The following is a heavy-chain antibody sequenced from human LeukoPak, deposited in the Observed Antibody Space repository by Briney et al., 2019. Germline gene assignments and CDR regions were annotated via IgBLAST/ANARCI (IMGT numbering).Heavy chain of an antibody. Sequence: ASVKVSCKASGYSFTSNYIHWVRQAPGQGLEWMGMIYPRDGSTSYAQKFQGRVTMTRDTSTSTVHMELSGLRSEDTAVYYCARDQEAFDYWGQGTLVTVSS. CDR3: ARDQEAFDY. CDR2: IYPRDGST. V-gene: IGHV1-46*01. CDR1: GYSFTSNY. J-gene: IGHJ4*02.